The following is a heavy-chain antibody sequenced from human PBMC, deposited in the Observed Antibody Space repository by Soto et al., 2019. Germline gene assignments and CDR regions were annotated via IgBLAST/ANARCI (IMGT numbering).Heavy chain of an antibody. CDR2: IYYSGST. V-gene: IGHV4-59*01. Sequence: XXTLSLPFTVSGGSISSYYWSWILQPPGKGLEWIGYIYYSGSTNYNPSLKSRVTISVDTSKNQFSLKLSSVTAADTAVYYCARAAKGGDYFDYWGQGTLVTVSS. CDR1: GGSISSYY. D-gene: IGHD2-15*01. J-gene: IGHJ4*02. CDR3: ARAAKGGDYFDY.